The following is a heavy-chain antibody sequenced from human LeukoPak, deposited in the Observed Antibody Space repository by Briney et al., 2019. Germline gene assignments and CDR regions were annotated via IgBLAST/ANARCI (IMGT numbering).Heavy chain of an antibody. CDR3: ARAPSIWDFWSGYSSYFDY. J-gene: IGHJ4*02. Sequence: ASVKVSCKASGYTFTSYGISWVRQAPGQGLEWMGWISAYNGNTNYAQKLQGRVTMTTDTSTSTAYMELRSLRSDDTAVYYCARAPSIWDFWSGYSSYFDYWGQGTLVTVSS. CDR1: GYTFTSYG. D-gene: IGHD3-3*01. CDR2: ISAYNGNT. V-gene: IGHV1-18*01.